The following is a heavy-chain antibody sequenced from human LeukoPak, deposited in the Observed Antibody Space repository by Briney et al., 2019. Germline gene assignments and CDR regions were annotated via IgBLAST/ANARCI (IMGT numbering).Heavy chain of an antibody. CDR3: AKDMIYGSGSSSKWRFDI. D-gene: IGHD3-10*01. Sequence: VGSLRLSCAPSGFTFNSYAMTWVRQAPGKGLEWVSLISDSGSKTYYAGSVKGRFTISRDNFKSTLYLQMNSLRAEDTAIFYCAKDMIYGSGSSSKWRFDIWGQGTMVTVSS. J-gene: IGHJ3*02. V-gene: IGHV3-23*01. CDR2: ISDSGSKT. CDR1: GFTFNSYA.